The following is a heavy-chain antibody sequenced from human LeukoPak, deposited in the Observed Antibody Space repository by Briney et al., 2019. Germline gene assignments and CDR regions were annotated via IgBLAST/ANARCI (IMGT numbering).Heavy chain of an antibody. CDR3: ARGNYDFWSGYDYYYMDV. V-gene: IGHV4-34*01. D-gene: IGHD3-3*01. J-gene: IGHJ6*03. Sequence: KPSETLSLTCAVYGGPFSGYYWSWIRQPPGKGLEWIGEINHSGSTNYNPSLKSRVTISVDTSKNQFSLKLSSVTAADTAVYYCARGNYDFWSGYDYYYMDVWGKGTTVTVSS. CDR2: INHSGST. CDR1: GGPFSGYY.